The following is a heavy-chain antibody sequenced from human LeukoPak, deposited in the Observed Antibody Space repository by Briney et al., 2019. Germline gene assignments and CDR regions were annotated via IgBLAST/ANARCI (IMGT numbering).Heavy chain of an antibody. D-gene: IGHD6-19*01. CDR2: VYYSGST. J-gene: IGHJ6*02. CDR3: ARHFHESSGWSYYYGMDV. V-gene: IGHV4-39*01. CDR1: GGSISSYY. Sequence: SETLSLTCTVSGGSISSYYWGWIRQPPGKGLEWIGSVYYSGSTYYNPSLKSRVTISVDTSKNQFSLKLSSVTAADTAVYYCARHFHESSGWSYYYGMDVWGQGTTVTVSS.